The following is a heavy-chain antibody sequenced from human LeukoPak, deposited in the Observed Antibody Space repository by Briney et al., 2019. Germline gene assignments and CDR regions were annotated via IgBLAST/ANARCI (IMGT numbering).Heavy chain of an antibody. CDR3: AKDGNRDGDYYYYYYMDV. V-gene: IGHV3-9*01. D-gene: IGHD4-17*01. Sequence: PGGSLRLSCAASGFTFDDYAMHWVRQAPGKGLEWVSGISWNSGSIVYADSVKGRFTSSRDNANNSLYLQMNSLRAEDTDLYYCAKDGNRDGDYYYYYYMDVWGKGTTVTISS. CDR2: ISWNSGSI. J-gene: IGHJ6*03. CDR1: GFTFDDYA.